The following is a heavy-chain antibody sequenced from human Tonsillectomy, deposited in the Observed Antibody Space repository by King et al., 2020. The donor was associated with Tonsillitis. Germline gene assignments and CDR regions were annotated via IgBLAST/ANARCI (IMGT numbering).Heavy chain of an antibody. V-gene: IGHV3-48*02. CDR3: ARGWFSNSFDY. Sequence: VQLVESGGGLVWPGGSLRLSCAASGFTLSGFSMDWVRQAPGRGLEWVSYISGDSGTIYYADSVKGRFTISRDNAKNSLYLQMNSLRDEDTAVYFWARGWFSNSFDYWGQGTLVTVPS. CDR2: ISGDSGTI. CDR1: GFTLSGFS. J-gene: IGHJ4*02. D-gene: IGHD2-15*01.